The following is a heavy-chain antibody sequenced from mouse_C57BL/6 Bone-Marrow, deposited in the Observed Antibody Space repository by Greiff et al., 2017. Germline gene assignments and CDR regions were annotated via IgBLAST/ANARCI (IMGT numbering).Heavy chain of an antibody. CDR1: GYSFTGYY. CDR2: INPSTGAT. CDR3: AKAHYYGLDY. D-gene: IGHD1-1*01. Sequence: VQLQQSGPELVKPGASVKISCKASGYSFTGYYMNWVKQSPEKSLEWIGEINPSTGATTYNQKFKAKATLTVDQSSSTAYMHLQSLTSEDSAVYYSAKAHYYGLDYWGQGTTLTVSS. V-gene: IGHV1-42*01. J-gene: IGHJ2*01.